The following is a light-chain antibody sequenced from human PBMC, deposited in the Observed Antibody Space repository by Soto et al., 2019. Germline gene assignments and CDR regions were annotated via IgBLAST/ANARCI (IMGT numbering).Light chain of an antibody. V-gene: IGLV1-44*01. J-gene: IGLJ2*01. CDR3: AAWDDSLNGVI. Sequence: QSVLTQPRSASGTPGQRITISCSGSSSNIGSHTVNWHQQVPGTAPKLLIYSNNERPSGVPDRFSGSKSGTSASLAISGLQSGDEADYYCAAWDDSLNGVIFGGGTKLTVL. CDR1: SSNIGSHT. CDR2: SNN.